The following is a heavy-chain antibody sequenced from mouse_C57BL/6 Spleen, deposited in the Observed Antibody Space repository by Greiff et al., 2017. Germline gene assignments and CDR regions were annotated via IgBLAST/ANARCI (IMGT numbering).Heavy chain of an antibody. CDR2: IYPSDSET. V-gene: IGHV1-61*01. D-gene: IGHD1-1*01. J-gene: IGHJ1*03. CDR1: GYTFTSYW. CDR3: ASNPITTVVASGCDV. Sequence: VQLQQSGAELVRPGSSVKLSCKASGYTFTSYWMDWVKQRPGQGLEWIGNIYPSDSETHYNQKFKDKATLTVDKSSSTAYMQLSSLTSEDSAVYYCASNPITTVVASGCDVWGTGTTVTVSS.